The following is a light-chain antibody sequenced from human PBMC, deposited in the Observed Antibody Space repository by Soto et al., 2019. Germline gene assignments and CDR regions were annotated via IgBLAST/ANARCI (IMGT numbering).Light chain of an antibody. Sequence: QAVVTQEPSLTVSPGGTVTLTCGSNTGAVTSGHYPYWFQQKPGQAPKTLIYDTSNKHSWTPARFSGSLLGGKAALTLSGAQPEDEAEYYCLVTYSGTRVFGGGTKLTVL. CDR1: TGAVTSGHY. V-gene: IGLV7-46*01. CDR3: LVTYSGTRV. J-gene: IGLJ3*02. CDR2: DTS.